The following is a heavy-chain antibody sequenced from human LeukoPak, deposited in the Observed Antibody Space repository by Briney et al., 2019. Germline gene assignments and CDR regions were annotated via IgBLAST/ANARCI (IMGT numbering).Heavy chain of an antibody. Sequence: GGSLRLSCAASGFTFSSYSMNWVRQAPGKGLEWVSYISSRSLTIYYADSVKGRFTISRDNARNSLYLQMNSLRDEDTAVYYCARDTMTPPLYWGQGTLVTVSS. J-gene: IGHJ4*02. CDR3: ARDTMTPPLY. V-gene: IGHV3-48*02. D-gene: IGHD2-15*01. CDR2: ISSRSLTI. CDR1: GFTFSSYS.